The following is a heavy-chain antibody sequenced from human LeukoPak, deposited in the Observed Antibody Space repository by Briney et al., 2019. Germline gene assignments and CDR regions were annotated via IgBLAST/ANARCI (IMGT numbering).Heavy chain of an antibody. J-gene: IGHJ3*02. CDR1: GYIFTGYF. Sequence: ASVKVSCKASGYIFTGYFMHWIRQAPGQGLEWMGWINPNSGDTNYAQKFQGSVTMTTDTSITTACMEVNRLTSDDMAVYYCTRGPSCGGDCLDAFDIWGQGTMIAVSS. V-gene: IGHV1-2*04. D-gene: IGHD2-21*02. CDR2: INPNSGDT. CDR3: TRGPSCGGDCLDAFDI.